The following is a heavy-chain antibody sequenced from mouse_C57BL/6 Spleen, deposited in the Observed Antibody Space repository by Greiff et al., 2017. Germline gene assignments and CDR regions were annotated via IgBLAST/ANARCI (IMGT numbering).Heavy chain of an antibody. CDR3: ARRSYYYGSSYEWYFDV. Sequence: QVQLKESGPGILQSSQTLSLTCSFSGFSLSTSGMGVSWIRQPSGKGLEWLAHIYWDDDKRYNPSLKSRLTISKDTSRNQVFLKITSVDTADTATYYCARRSYYYGSSYEWYFDVWGTGTTVTVSS. V-gene: IGHV8-12*01. CDR2: IYWDDDK. J-gene: IGHJ1*03. D-gene: IGHD1-1*01. CDR1: GFSLSTSGMG.